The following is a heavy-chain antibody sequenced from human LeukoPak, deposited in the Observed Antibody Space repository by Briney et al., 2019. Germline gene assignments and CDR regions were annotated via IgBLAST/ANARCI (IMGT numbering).Heavy chain of an antibody. D-gene: IGHD7-27*01. V-gene: IGHV4-4*09. Sequence: RASETLSLTCAVYGGSFSGYYWSWIRQPPGKGLEWIGYIYTSGSTNYNPSLKSRVTISVDTSKNQFSLKVSSVTAADTAVYYCARHGFQLGSYYFDYWGQGTLVTVSS. CDR1: GGSFSGYY. CDR2: IYTSGST. CDR3: ARHGFQLGSYYFDY. J-gene: IGHJ4*02.